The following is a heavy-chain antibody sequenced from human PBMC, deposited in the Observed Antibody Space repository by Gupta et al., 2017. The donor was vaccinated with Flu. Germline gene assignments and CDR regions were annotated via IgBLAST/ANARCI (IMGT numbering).Heavy chain of an antibody. CDR2: INHSGST. CDR1: GGSFSGYY. V-gene: IGHV4-34*01. J-gene: IGHJ6*02. Sequence: QVQLQQWGAGLLKPSETLSLTCAVYGGSFSGYYWSWIRQPPGKGLEWIGEINHSGSTNYNPSLKSRVTISVDRSKNQFSLKLSSVTAADTAVYYGARDWYYDSSGPRRSRFRAYYYYGMDVWGQGTTVTVSS. D-gene: IGHD3-22*01. CDR3: ARDWYYDSSGPRRSRFRAYYYYGMDV.